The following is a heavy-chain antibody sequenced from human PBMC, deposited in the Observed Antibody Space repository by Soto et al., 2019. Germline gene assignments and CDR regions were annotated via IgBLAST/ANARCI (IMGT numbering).Heavy chain of an antibody. CDR2: ISSSSSTI. J-gene: IGHJ4*02. CDR1: GFTFSSYS. D-gene: IGHD3-22*01. CDR3: ARETYDSSGYYTDY. V-gene: IGHV3-48*02. Sequence: PGGSLRLSCAASGFTFSSYSMNWVRQAPGKGLEWVSYISSSSSTIYYADSVKGRFTISRDNAKNSLYLQMNSLRDEDTAVYYCARETYDSSGYYTDYWGQGTLVTVSS.